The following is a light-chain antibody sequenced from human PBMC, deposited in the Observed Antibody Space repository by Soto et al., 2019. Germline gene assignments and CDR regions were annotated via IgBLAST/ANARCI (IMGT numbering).Light chain of an antibody. CDR2: GAS. J-gene: IGKJ1*01. CDR3: QQYGSTPRT. V-gene: IGKV3-20*01. Sequence: EIVVTQSPGTLSFSPGERATLSCRASQSISSNYLAWYQQKTGQAPRLLIYGASSRATGIPDRFSGSGSGTDFTLTISRLEPEDFAVYYCQQYGSTPRTFGQGTKVDIK. CDR1: QSISSNY.